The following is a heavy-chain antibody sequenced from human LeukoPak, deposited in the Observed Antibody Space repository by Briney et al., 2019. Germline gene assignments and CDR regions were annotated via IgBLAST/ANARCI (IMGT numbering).Heavy chain of an antibody. CDR2: ISAIGGNT. CDR1: GFTFSSYA. J-gene: IGHJ4*02. D-gene: IGHD6-19*01. CDR3: ARLVWLDRSFDY. Sequence: PGGSLRLSCTASGFTFSSYAMSWVHQPPPKGLEWVSGISAIGGNTYPPDPAKGRFTISRDNSKNTLYLQMKSLRAEDTAVYYCARLVWLDRSFDYWGQGTLLTVSS. V-gene: IGHV3-23*01.